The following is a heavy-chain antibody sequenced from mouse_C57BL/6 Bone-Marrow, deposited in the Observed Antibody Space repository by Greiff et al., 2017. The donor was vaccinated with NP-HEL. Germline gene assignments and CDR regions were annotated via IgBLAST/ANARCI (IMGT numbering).Heavy chain of an antibody. Sequence: QVQLQQSGAELAKPGASVKLSCKASGYTFTSYWMHWVKQRPGQGLEWIGYINPSSGYTKYNQKFKGKATLTADKSSSTAYMQLSSLTYEDSAVYYCARNKGYSNYVQIFAYWGQGTLVTVSA. J-gene: IGHJ3*01. V-gene: IGHV1-7*01. CDR2: INPSSGYT. CDR1: GYTFTSYW. D-gene: IGHD2-5*01. CDR3: ARNKGYSNYVQIFAY.